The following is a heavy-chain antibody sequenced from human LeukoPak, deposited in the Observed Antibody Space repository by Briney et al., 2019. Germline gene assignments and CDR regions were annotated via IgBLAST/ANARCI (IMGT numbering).Heavy chain of an antibody. CDR1: GGSFSGYY. D-gene: IGHD2-15*01. Sequence: NPSETLSLTCAVYGGSFSGYYWSWIRQPPGKGLEWIGEINHSGSTNYNPSLKSRVTISVDTSKNQSSLKLSSVTAADTAVYYCATRSGGLFQHWGQGTLVTVSS. V-gene: IGHV4-34*01. CDR2: INHSGST. J-gene: IGHJ1*01. CDR3: ATRSGGLFQH.